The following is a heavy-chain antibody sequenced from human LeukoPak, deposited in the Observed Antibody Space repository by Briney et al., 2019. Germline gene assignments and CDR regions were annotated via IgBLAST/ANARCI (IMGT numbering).Heavy chain of an antibody. D-gene: IGHD3-10*01. V-gene: IGHV3-11*01. Sequence: NPGGSLRLSCAASGFTLSDYYMSWIRQAPGKGLEWVSYISSSGSTIYYADSVKGRFTISRDNAKNSLYLQMNSLRAEDTAVYYCATLIYGSGSYLDWGQGTLVTVSS. J-gene: IGHJ4*02. CDR3: ATLIYGSGSYLD. CDR1: GFTLSDYY. CDR2: ISSSGSTI.